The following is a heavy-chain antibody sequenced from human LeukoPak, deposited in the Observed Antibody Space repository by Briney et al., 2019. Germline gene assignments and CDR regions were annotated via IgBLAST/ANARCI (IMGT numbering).Heavy chain of an antibody. Sequence: GGSLRLSCATSGFTFSSYWMHWVRQGPGKGLVWVSRINTDGGSTNYADSVKGRFTISRDNAKNTLYLQMNSLRAEDTAVYYCAREDAPGGYYDSSGYYYEDYWGQGTLVTVSS. CDR2: INTDGGST. CDR3: AREDAPGGYYDSSGYYYEDY. D-gene: IGHD3-22*01. J-gene: IGHJ4*02. CDR1: GFTFSSYW. V-gene: IGHV3-74*01.